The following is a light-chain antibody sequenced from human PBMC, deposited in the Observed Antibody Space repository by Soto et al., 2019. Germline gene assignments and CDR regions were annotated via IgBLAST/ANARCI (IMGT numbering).Light chain of an antibody. Sequence: QSALTQPRSVSGSPGQSVTISCTGTSSDVGGYNYVSWYQQHPGKAPKLMIYDVSKLPSGVPDRFSGSKSGNTASLTISGLQAEDEDDYYCCSYAGSDTLVFGGGTKLTVL. J-gene: IGLJ2*01. CDR1: SSDVGGYNY. CDR3: CSYAGSDTLV. CDR2: DVS. V-gene: IGLV2-11*01.